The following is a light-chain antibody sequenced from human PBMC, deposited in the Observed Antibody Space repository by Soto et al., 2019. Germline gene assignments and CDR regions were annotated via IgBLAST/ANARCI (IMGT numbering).Light chain of an antibody. CDR1: QSVSSN. V-gene: IGKV3-15*01. CDR2: GAS. CDR3: QQYNNWPQT. Sequence: EIVMTQSPATLSVSPGERTTLSCRASQSVSSNLAWYQQQPGQAPRLLIYGASTRATVIPDRFSGSGSGTEFTLTISSLQSEDLAVYYCQQYNNWPQTFGQGTKVEIK. J-gene: IGKJ1*01.